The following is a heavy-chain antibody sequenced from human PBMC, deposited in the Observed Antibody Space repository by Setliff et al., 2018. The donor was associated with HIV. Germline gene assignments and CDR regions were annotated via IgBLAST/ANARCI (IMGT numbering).Heavy chain of an antibody. CDR3: ARDGGYSYGIGGITYYFDY. Sequence: LSLTCAVSGGSISNSNWWSWVRQPPGKGLEWIGEIYHSGSTNHNPSLKSRVTISVDKSKNQFSLKLSSVTAADTAVYYCARDGGYSYGIGGITYYFDYWGQGTLVTVSS. D-gene: IGHD5-18*01. V-gene: IGHV4-4*02. CDR1: GGSISNSNW. J-gene: IGHJ4*02. CDR2: IYHSGST.